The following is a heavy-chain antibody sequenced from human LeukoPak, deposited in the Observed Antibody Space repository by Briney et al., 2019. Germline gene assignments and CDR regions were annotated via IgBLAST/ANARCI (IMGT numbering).Heavy chain of an antibody. D-gene: IGHD4-17*01. V-gene: IGHV4-59*04. Sequence: SETLSLTCTVSGGSISSYYWSWIRQPPGKGLEWIGSIYHSGSAYYNPSLKSRVTISVDTSKNQFSLKLSSVTAADTAVYYCAGAITVTTDYWGQGTLVTVS. CDR3: AGAITVTTDY. J-gene: IGHJ4*02. CDR1: GGSISSYY. CDR2: IYHSGSA.